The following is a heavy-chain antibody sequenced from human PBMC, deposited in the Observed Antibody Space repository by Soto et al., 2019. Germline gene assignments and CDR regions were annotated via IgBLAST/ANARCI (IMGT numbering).Heavy chain of an antibody. CDR2: IKQDGSEK. V-gene: IGHV3-7*01. Sequence: PGWSLRLSCVVSGFTFSSYWMNLVRQAPGKGLEWVANIKQDGSEKYYVDSAKGRFTISRDNAKNSLYLQMNSLSAEDTAIYYCATSRTFDYWGKGTLVTVSS. D-gene: IGHD6-13*01. CDR3: ATSRTFDY. J-gene: IGHJ4*02. CDR1: GFTFSSYW.